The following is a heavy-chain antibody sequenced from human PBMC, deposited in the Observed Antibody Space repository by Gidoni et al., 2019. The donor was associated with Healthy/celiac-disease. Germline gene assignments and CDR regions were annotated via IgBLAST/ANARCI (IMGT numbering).Heavy chain of an antibody. CDR2: INHSGST. J-gene: IGHJ4*02. CDR1: GGSFSGYY. CDR3: ASIGSRRVVRAAYFDY. V-gene: IGHV4-34*01. Sequence: QVQLQQWGAGLLKPSETLSLTCAVYGGSFSGYYWSWIRQPPGKGLEWIGEINHSGSTNYNPSLKSRVTISVDTSKNQFSLKLSSVTAADTAVYYCASIGSRRVVRAAYFDYWGQGTLVTVSS. D-gene: IGHD3-16*02.